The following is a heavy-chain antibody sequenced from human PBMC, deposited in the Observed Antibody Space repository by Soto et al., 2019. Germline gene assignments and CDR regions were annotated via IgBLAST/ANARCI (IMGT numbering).Heavy chain of an antibody. D-gene: IGHD3-22*01. Sequence: QVPLVQSGAEVKKPGSSVKVSCKASGGTFSSYAISWVRQAPGQGLEWMGGIIPIFGTANYAQKFQGRVTITADESTSTAYMELSSLRSEDTAVYYCATRAPYYYDSSGYLGYWGQGTLVTVSS. V-gene: IGHV1-69*01. CDR2: IIPIFGTA. CDR1: GGTFSSYA. J-gene: IGHJ4*02. CDR3: ATRAPYYYDSSGYLGY.